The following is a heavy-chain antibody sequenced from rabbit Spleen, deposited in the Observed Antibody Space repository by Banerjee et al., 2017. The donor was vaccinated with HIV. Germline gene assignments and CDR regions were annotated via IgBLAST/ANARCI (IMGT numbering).Heavy chain of an antibody. Sequence: QSLEESGGDLVKPEGSLTLTCTASGFSFTNSYYMCWVRQAPGKGLEWVGCIYTGSGITCCASWAKGRCPISKTSSTTVTLQMTSLTAADTATYFCARGIDYAGYAGFGYVSIYYFNLWGPGTLVTVS. J-gene: IGHJ4*01. CDR1: GFSFTNSYY. CDR2: IYTGSGIT. V-gene: IGHV1S40*01. D-gene: IGHD4-2*01. CDR3: ARGIDYAGYAGFGYVSIYYFNL.